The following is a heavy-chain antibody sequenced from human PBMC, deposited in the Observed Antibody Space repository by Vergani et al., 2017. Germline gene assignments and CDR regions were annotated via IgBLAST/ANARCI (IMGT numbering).Heavy chain of an antibody. CDR3: ARQVGYGGYDLIGLDY. CDR2: IYYSGST. CDR1: GGSISSYY. D-gene: IGHD5-12*01. J-gene: IGHJ4*02. V-gene: IGHV4-59*01. Sequence: QVQLQESGPGLVKPSETLSLTCTVSGGSISSYYWSWIRQPPGKGLEWIGYIYYSGSTNYNPSLKSRVTISVDTSKNQFSLKLSSVTAADTAVYYCARQVGYGGYDLIGLDYWGQGTLVTVSS.